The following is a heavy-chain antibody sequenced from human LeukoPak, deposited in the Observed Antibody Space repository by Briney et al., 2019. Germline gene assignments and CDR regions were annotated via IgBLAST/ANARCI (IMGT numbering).Heavy chain of an antibody. Sequence: SEALSLTCTVSGGSISSYYWSWIRQPAGKGLEWIGRIYTSGSTSYNPSLKSRVTMSLDTSKNLFSLKLSSVTAADTAVYYCARSSSWPLFDYWGQGTLVTVSS. CDR1: GGSISSYY. CDR2: IYTSGST. CDR3: ARSSSWPLFDY. D-gene: IGHD6-13*01. V-gene: IGHV4-4*07. J-gene: IGHJ4*02.